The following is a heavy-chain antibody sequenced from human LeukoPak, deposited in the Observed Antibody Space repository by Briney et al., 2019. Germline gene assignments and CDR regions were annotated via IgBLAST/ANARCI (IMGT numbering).Heavy chain of an antibody. CDR1: GFTFKIYS. CDR2: ISTDSSHM. D-gene: IGHD3-10*01. J-gene: IGHJ4*02. Sequence: GGSLRLSCAASGFTFKIYSMNWVRQAPGKGLEWVSSISTDSSHMYYADSVKSRFTVSRDNAKNSLYLQMNTLRAEDTAVYYCARDDTSAHFFDSWGQGTLVTVSS. CDR3: ARDDTSAHFFDS. V-gene: IGHV3-21*06.